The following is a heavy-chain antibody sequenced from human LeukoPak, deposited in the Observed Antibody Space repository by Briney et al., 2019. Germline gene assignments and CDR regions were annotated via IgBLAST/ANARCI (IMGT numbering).Heavy chain of an antibody. V-gene: IGHV3-23*01. J-gene: IGHJ4*02. Sequence: SGGSLRLSCAASGFTFSSYAMSWVRQAPGKGLEWVSAISGSGGSTYYADSVKGRFTISRDNAKNSLYLQMNSLRAEDTAVYYCARVSGVKSSSSRGPNYFDYWGQGTLVTVSS. CDR1: GFTFSSYA. CDR2: ISGSGGST. CDR3: ARVSGVKSSSSRGPNYFDY. D-gene: IGHD6-6*01.